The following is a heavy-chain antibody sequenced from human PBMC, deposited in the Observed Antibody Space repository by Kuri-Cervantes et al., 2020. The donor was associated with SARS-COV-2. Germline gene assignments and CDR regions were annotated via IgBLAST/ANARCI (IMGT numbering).Heavy chain of an antibody. V-gene: IGHV1-46*01. CDR3: ARSANYGSGSYYMSYGMDV. Sequence: ASVKVSCKASVYTFTSYYMHWVRQAPGQGLEWMGIINPSGGSTSYAQKFQGRVTMTRDTSTSTVYMELSSLRSEDTAVYYCARSANYGSGSYYMSYGMDVWGQGTTVTVSS. CDR2: INPSGGST. J-gene: IGHJ6*02. D-gene: IGHD3-10*01. CDR1: VYTFTSYY.